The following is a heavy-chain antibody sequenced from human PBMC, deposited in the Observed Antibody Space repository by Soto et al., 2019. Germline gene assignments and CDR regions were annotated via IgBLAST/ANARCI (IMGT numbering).Heavy chain of an antibody. V-gene: IGHV4-30-4*01. J-gene: IGHJ6*03. D-gene: IGHD6-19*01. CDR3: ARHGPRAVAGRYYYYYYMDV. CDR1: GGSISGGVHS. Sequence: SETLSLTCTVSGGSISGGVHSWSWIRQPPGKGLEWIGHIYYSGSTNYNPSLKSRVTISVDTSKNQFSLKLSSVTAADTAVYYCARHGPRAVAGRYYYYYYMDVWGKGTTVTVSS. CDR2: IYYSGST.